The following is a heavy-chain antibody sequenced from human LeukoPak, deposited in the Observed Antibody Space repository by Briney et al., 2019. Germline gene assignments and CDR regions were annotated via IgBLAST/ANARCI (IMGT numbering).Heavy chain of an antibody. V-gene: IGHV3-64D*09. CDR1: GFTFSSYA. D-gene: IGHD6-13*01. J-gene: IGHJ4*02. CDR3: VKDSSSWPYYFDF. Sequence: GGSLRLSYSASGFTFSSYAMHWVRQAPGKGLESVSAISSDGGTTFYADSMKGIFTISRDNSKNTLFLQMSSLRADDTPVYYCVKDSSSWPYYFDFWGQGTLVTVSS. CDR2: ISSDGGTT.